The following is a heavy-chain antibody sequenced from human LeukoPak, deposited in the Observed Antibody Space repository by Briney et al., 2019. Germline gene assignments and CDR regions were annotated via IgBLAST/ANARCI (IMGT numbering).Heavy chain of an antibody. Sequence: SVKLSCKVSRGTLSSYAISWVPQAPGQGLEWMGRIIPILGIPNYAQQLQGRVTNTADNSKSAAYMELSSLGSEDTAVYYCAREDEMATIPFDYWGEGRLVSVCS. D-gene: IGHD5-24*01. CDR2: IIPILGIP. CDR1: RGTLSSYA. V-gene: IGHV1-69*04. J-gene: IGHJ4*02. CDR3: AREDEMATIPFDY.